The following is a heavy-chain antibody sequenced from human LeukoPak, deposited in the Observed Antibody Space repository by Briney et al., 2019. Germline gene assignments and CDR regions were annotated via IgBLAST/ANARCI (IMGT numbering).Heavy chain of an antibody. CDR1: GYTFTSFA. CDR3: ARVSDDSGWNFDY. J-gene: IGHJ4*02. D-gene: IGHD6-19*01. V-gene: IGHV1-3*01. CDR2: INAGTGNR. Sequence: GASVKVSCKASGYTFTSFAVHWVRQAPGQRLEWMGWINAGTGNRKYSQKFQDRVTITRETSATTAYKELSSLTSEDTAVYYCARVSDDSGWNFDYWGQGTLVTVSS.